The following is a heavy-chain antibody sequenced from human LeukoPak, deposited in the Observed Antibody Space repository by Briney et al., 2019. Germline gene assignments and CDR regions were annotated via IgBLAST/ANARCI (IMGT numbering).Heavy chain of an antibody. J-gene: IGHJ4*02. V-gene: IGHV4-39*07. CDR2: IYYSGRT. CDR1: GGSISSSSYY. Sequence: SETLSLTCTVSGGSISSSSYYWGWIRQPPGKGLEWIGSIYYSGRTYYNPSLKSRVTISVDTSKNQFSLKLSSVTAADTAVYYCASGNGYYYRYFDYWGQGTPVTVSS. D-gene: IGHD3-22*01. CDR3: ASGNGYYYRYFDY.